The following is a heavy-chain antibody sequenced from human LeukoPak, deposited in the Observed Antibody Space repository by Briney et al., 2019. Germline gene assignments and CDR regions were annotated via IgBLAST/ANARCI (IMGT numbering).Heavy chain of an antibody. CDR3: ARESPSSGLFDY. CDR1: GGTFSSYA. CDR2: INPSGGST. J-gene: IGHJ4*02. D-gene: IGHD6-19*01. V-gene: IGHV1-46*01. Sequence: APVKVSCKASGGTFSSYAISWVRQAPGQGLEWMGIINPSGGSTSYAQKFQGRVTMTRDTSTSTVYMELSSLRSEDTAVYYCARESPSSGLFDYWGQGTLVTVSS.